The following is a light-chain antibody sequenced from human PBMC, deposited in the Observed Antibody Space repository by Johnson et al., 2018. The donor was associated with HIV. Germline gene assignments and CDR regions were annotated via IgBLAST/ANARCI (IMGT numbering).Light chain of an antibody. CDR3: GTWASSLKV. V-gene: IGLV1-51*02. J-gene: IGLJ1*01. Sequence: QSVLTQPPSVSAAPGQKVTISCSGSSSNIGNNYVSWYQQLPGTAPKLLIYENNKRPSGIPDRFSGSKSGTSATLGITGLQTGAEADYYFGTWASSLKVFGTGTKVTVL. CDR2: ENN. CDR1: SSNIGNNY.